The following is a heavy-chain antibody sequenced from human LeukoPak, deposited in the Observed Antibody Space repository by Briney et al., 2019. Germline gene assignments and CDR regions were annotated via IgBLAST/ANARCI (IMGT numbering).Heavy chain of an antibody. CDR1: GYTFTSYL. Sequence: ASVKVSCKASGYTFTSYLMHWVRQAPGQGLEWMGIINPSGGSTSYAQKFQGRVTLTRDMSTSTVYMELSSLRSEDTAVYYCARDRGITVFGVVMDVWGKGTTVTVSS. CDR2: INPSGGST. CDR3: ARDRGITVFGVVMDV. D-gene: IGHD3-3*01. V-gene: IGHV1-46*01. J-gene: IGHJ6*04.